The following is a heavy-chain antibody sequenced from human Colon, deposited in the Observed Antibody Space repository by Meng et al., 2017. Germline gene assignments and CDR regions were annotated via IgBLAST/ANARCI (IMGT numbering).Heavy chain of an antibody. J-gene: IGHJ4*02. CDR1: GFTFSSYA. D-gene: IGHD3/OR15-3a*01. CDR2: ISNSGTTT. CDR3: AKGRTSDY. Sequence: GESLKISCVSSGFTFSSYAMSWVRQAPGKGLGWVSAISNSGTTTYDADSVKGRFTISRDNSRNTLNLQMNSLRAEDTAVYYCAKGRTSDYWGQGTLVTVSS. V-gene: IGHV3-23*01.